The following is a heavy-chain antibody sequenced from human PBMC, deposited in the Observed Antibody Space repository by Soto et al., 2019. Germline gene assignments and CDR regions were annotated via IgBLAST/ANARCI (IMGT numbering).Heavy chain of an antibody. CDR1: GGSINTFY. V-gene: IGHV4-4*07. CDR2: TFSSGST. Sequence: SETLSLTCTVSGGSINTFYWSWVRQPAGKGLEWIGRTFSSGSTSFNPSLESRVAMSVDTSKNHFSLNLSSVTAADMAVYYCAREGSYSAYNFAHGIQLWSFDFWGQGALVTVSS. CDR3: AREGSYSAYNFAHGIQLWSFDF. D-gene: IGHD5-12*01. J-gene: IGHJ4*02.